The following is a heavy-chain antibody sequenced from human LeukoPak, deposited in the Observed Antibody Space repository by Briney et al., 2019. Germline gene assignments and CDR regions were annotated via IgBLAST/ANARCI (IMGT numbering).Heavy chain of an antibody. V-gene: IGHV3-30*03. J-gene: IGHJ4*02. CDR2: ISYDGSNK. CDR3: SAAELIFDY. Sequence: PGGSLRHSCAASGFTFSSYGMHWVRQAPGKGLEWVAVISYDGSNKYYADSVKGRFTISRDNSKNTLYLQMNSLRAEDTAVYYCSAAELIFDYWGQGTLVTVSS. CDR1: GFTFSSYG. D-gene: IGHD6-13*01.